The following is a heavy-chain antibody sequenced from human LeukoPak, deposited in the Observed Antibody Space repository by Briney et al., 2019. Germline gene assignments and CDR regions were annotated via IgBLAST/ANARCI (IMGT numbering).Heavy chain of an antibody. V-gene: IGHV4-39*07. J-gene: IGHJ4*02. CDR2: IYYTGST. CDR3: ARDHGGSYSY. Sequence: SETLSLTCTVSGGSISTSSYSWGWIRQPPGKGLEWIGTIYYTGSTNYNPSLKSRVTISVDTSKNQFSLKLNSVTAADTAVYYCARDHGGSYSYWGQGTLVTVSS. CDR1: GGSISTSSYS. D-gene: IGHD1-26*01.